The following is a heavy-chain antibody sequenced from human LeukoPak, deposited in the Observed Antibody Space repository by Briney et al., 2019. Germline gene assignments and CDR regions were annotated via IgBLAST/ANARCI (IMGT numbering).Heavy chain of an antibody. J-gene: IGHJ4*02. V-gene: IGHV4-59*01. D-gene: IGHD3-10*01. CDR2: IYYSGTT. CDR3: ARVLRPMASRYYFDC. CDR1: GGSISSYY. Sequence: TSETLSLTCTVSGGSISSYYWSWIRQPPGKGLEWIGYIYYSGTTSYNPSLKTRVTISIDTSKNQFSLKLSSVTAADTAVYYCARVLRPMASRYYFDCWGQGTLVTVSS.